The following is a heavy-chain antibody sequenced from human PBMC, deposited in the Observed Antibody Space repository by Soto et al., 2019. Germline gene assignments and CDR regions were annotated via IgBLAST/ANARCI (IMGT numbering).Heavy chain of an antibody. CDR2: ISAYNGNT. J-gene: IGHJ4*02. V-gene: IGHV1-18*01. D-gene: IGHD6-13*01. CDR3: ARGSYSSSWYLGPGDY. Sequence: GASVKVSCKASGCTFTSYGISWVRQAPGQGLEWMGWISAYNGNTNYAQKLQGRVTMTTDTSTSTAYMELRSLRSDDTAVYYCARGSYSSSWYLGPGDYWGQGTLVTVSS. CDR1: GCTFTSYG.